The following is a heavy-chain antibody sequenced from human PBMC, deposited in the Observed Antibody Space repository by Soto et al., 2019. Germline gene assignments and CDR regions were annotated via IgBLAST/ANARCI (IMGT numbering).Heavy chain of an antibody. D-gene: IGHD6-19*01. J-gene: IGHJ6*02. CDR3: ARDGIAVAGTDYYYGMDV. CDR1: GYTFTGYY. V-gene: IGHV1-2*04. CDR2: INPNSGGT. Sequence: ASVKVSCKASGYTFTGYYMHWVRQAPGQGLEWMGWINPNSGGTNYAQKFQGWVTMTRDTSISTAYMELSRLRSEDTAVYYCARDGIAVAGTDYYYGMDVWGQGTTVTVSS.